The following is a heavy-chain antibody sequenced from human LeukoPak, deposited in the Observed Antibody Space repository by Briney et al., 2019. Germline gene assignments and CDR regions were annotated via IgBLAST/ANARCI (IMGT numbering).Heavy chain of an antibody. D-gene: IGHD2-15*01. CDR1: GFSISSSGVG. V-gene: IGHV2-5*02. CDR3: AHSRRLRDCSGGSCYYFDY. Sequence: SGPTLVKPTQTLTLTCTFSGFSISSSGVGVGWIRQPPGRAPEWLALIYWDDDKRYSPSLKNRLTITRDTSKSQVVLTTTNLDPVDAATYYCAHSRRLRDCSGGSCYYFDYWGQGTLVTVSS. CDR2: IYWDDDK. J-gene: IGHJ4*02.